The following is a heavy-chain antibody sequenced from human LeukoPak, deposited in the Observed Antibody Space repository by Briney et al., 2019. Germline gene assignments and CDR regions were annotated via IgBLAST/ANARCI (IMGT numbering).Heavy chain of an antibody. D-gene: IGHD2-2*01. J-gene: IGHJ4*02. Sequence: GGSLRLSCAASGFMFSSSWMAWVRQAPGKGLEWVAFIRYDGSNKNYANSVKGRFTISRDDSKNTLYLHMNSLRPEDTAVYYCAKDRIILPAATSFDSWGQGTLVTVSS. CDR1: GFMFSSSW. CDR2: IRYDGSNK. V-gene: IGHV3-30*02. CDR3: AKDRIILPAATSFDS.